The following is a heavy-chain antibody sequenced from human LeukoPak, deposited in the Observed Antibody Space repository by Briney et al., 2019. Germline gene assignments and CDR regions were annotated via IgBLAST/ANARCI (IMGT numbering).Heavy chain of an antibody. J-gene: IGHJ1*01. CDR1: GYTFTTYS. V-gene: IGHV1-18*01. D-gene: IGHD2-2*01. Sequence: GAPVKVSCKASGYTFTTYSLAWVRQAPGQSLEWMGWISVNNGGTNYAQSFQDRVTLTRDTSTNTAYLELRSLRSDDTAIIYCATSTQPRGYFLHWGQGTLVTVSS. CDR2: ISVNNGGT. CDR3: ATSTQPRGYFLH.